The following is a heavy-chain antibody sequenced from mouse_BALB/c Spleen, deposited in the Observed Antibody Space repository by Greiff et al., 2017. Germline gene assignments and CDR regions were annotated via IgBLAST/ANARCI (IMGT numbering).Heavy chain of an antibody. CDR3: ARPRYEIDSYYAMDY. J-gene: IGHJ4*01. Sequence: DVKLQESGGGLVQPGGSLKLSCAASGFDFSRYWMSWVRQAPGKGLEWIGEINPDSSTINYTPSLKDKFIISRDNAKNTLYLQMSKVRSEDTALYYCARPRYEIDSYYAMDYWGQGTSVTVSS. D-gene: IGHD2-14*01. CDR2: INPDSSTI. V-gene: IGHV4-1*02. CDR1: GFDFSRYW.